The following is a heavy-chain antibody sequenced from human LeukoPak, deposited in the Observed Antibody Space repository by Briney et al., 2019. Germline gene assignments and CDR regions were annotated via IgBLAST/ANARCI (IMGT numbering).Heavy chain of an antibody. CDR1: GFTFSSYS. CDR2: ISSSSSYI. Sequence: GGSLRLSCAASGFTFSSYSMNWVRQAPGKGLEWVSSISSSSSYIYYADSVKGRFTISRDNSKNTLYLQMNSLRAEDTAVYYCARSPGGSFDYWGQGTLVTVSS. D-gene: IGHD1-26*01. J-gene: IGHJ4*02. V-gene: IGHV3-21*04. CDR3: ARSPGGSFDY.